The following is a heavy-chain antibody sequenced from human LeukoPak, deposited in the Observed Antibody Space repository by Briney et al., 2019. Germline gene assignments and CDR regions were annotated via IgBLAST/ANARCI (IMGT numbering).Heavy chain of an antibody. CDR3: ARDRRDSSGYYYGWFDP. V-gene: IGHV3-33*01. CDR1: GFSFSIFG. CDR2: IWYDGSNE. Sequence: GTSLRLSCAASGFSFSIFGMHWVRQAPGKGMELEALIWYDGSNEHYADSFKGRFTTSRDSSKNTLFLQMNSQRAEDTAVYYCARDRRDSSGYYYGWFDPWGQGTLVTVSS. D-gene: IGHD3-22*01. J-gene: IGHJ5*02.